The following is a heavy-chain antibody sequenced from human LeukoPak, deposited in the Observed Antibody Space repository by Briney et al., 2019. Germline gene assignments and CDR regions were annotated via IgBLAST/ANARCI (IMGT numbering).Heavy chain of an antibody. Sequence: GGSMRLSCGASGFTFSSYWMHWVRQAPGKGLVWVSRINSDGSSTSYADSVKGRFTISRDNAKNTLYLQMNSLRAEDTAVYYCARSYSSGWYKGGYFDYWGQGTLVTVSS. V-gene: IGHV3-74*01. D-gene: IGHD6-19*01. CDR1: GFTFSSYW. CDR3: ARSYSSGWYKGGYFDY. J-gene: IGHJ4*02. CDR2: INSDGSST.